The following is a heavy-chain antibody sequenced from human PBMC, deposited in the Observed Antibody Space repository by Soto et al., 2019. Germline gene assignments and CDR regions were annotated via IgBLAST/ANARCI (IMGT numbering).Heavy chain of an antibody. V-gene: IGHV4-34*01. CDR2: INHSGST. Sequence: SETLSLTCAVYGGSFSGYYWSWIRQPPGKGLEWIGEINHSGSTNYNPSLKSRVTISVDTSKNQFSLKLSSVTAADTAVYYCARARPSRYYGSGSYYTYNWFYAWGQGTLVTVSS. CDR1: GGSFSGYY. CDR3: ARARPSRYYGSGSYYTYNWFYA. J-gene: IGHJ5*02. D-gene: IGHD3-10*01.